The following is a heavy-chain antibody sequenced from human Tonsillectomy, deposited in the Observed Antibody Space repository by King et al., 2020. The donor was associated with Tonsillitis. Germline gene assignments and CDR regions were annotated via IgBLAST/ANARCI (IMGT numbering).Heavy chain of an antibody. D-gene: IGHD2-21*01. V-gene: IGHV4-61*02. CDR2: MFTSGSA. J-gene: IGHJ4*02. Sequence: QLQESGPGLVKPSQTLSLTCTVSGGSINSGSYSWGWIRQPAGRGLEWIGRMFTSGSANYNPSLKNQATLSVDTSTNQFSLKLSSVTAADTAIYYCASRASTDYWGQGVLVTVSS. CDR1: GGSINSGSYS. CDR3: ASRASTDY.